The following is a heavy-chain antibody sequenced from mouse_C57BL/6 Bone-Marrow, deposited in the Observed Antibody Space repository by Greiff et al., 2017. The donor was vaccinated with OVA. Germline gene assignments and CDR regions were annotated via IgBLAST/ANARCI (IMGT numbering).Heavy chain of an antibody. CDR3: ARSNYYGSSYLYVDY. Sequence: QVQLQQSGPELVKPGASVKISCKASGYAFSSSWMNWVKQRPGKGLEWIGRIYPGDGDTNYNGKFKGKATLTADKSSSTAYMQLSSLTSEDSAVYFCARSNYYGSSYLYVDYWGQGTTLTVAS. CDR2: IYPGDGDT. V-gene: IGHV1-82*01. D-gene: IGHD1-1*01. J-gene: IGHJ2*01. CDR1: GYAFSSSW.